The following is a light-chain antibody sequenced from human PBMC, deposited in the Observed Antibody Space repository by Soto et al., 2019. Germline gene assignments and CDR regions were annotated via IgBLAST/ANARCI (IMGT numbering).Light chain of an antibody. Sequence: LVLTQSPGTLSLSPGERATLSCRASQTVRNSYLAWYQQKLGQPPRLVLYGTSNRATGIPARFSGRGSGTDFSLIISGLEPEDAEMYFCQQYDDSGAQFTFGQGNKLEIK. J-gene: IGKJ2*01. CDR1: QTVRNSY. CDR2: GTS. V-gene: IGKV3-20*01. CDR3: QQYDDSGAQFT.